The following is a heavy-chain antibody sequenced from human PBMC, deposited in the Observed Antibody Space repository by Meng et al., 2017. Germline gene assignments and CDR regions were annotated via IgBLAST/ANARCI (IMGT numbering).Heavy chain of an antibody. CDR3: TRDRTYCGGDCYSPNAFDI. V-gene: IGHV3-49*03. CDR2: IRSKAYGGTT. CDR1: GFTFGDYA. Sequence: GESLKISCTASGFTFGDYAMSWFRQAPGKGLEWVGFIRSKAYGGTTEYAASVKGRFTISRDDSKSIAYLQMNSLKTEDTAVYYCTRDRTYCGGDCYSPNAFDIWGQGTKVTVSS. D-gene: IGHD2-21*02. J-gene: IGHJ3*02.